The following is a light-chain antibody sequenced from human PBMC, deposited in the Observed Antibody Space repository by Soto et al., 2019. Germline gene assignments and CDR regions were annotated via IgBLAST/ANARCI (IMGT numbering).Light chain of an antibody. J-gene: IGKJ4*01. CDR1: QHIDND. CDR2: GAS. Sequence: ETVLTQSPATLSVSPGERATLSCRASQHIDNDLAWYQQKPGQAPRLLIYGASIRATDIPARFSGSGSGTDFTLTINSLQSEDFADYYCQQFNNWPLTFGGGTKVENK. V-gene: IGKV3D-15*01. CDR3: QQFNNWPLT.